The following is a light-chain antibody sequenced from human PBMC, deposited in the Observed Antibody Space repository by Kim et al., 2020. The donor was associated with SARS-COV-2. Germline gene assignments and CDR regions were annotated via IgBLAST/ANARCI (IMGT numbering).Light chain of an antibody. CDR3: SSYTSSSTLV. CDR1: SGDVGGYIY. Sequence: GQSIALACTGTSGDVGGYIYVSLYQQHPGKAPKLMIYDVTNRPSGVSNRFSGAKSGNTASLTISGLQAEDEADYYCSSYTSSSTLVFGGGTQLTVL. J-gene: IGLJ2*01. CDR2: DVT. V-gene: IGLV2-14*03.